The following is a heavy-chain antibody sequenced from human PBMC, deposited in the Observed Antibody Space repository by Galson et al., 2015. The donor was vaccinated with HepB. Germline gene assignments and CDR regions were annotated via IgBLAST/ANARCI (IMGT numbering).Heavy chain of an antibody. CDR3: AKVFPEKTDGWYRQALYYFDS. J-gene: IGHJ4*02. Sequence: FLRLSCAASGFTFSYYAMAWVRQAPGKGLEWISAITPSGDNTYSADSVKGRFFISRDNSQNTLFLQMNSLRADDTAIYFCAKVFPEKTDGWYRQALYYFDSWGQGTRVTVSS. D-gene: IGHD6-19*01. V-gene: IGHV3-23*01. CDR1: GFTFSYYA. CDR2: ITPSGDNT.